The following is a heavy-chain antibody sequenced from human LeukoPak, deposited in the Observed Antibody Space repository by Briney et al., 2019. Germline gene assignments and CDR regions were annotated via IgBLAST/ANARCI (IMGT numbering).Heavy chain of an antibody. Sequence: ASVKVSCKASGYTFTSYYMHWVRQAPGQGLEWRGIINPSDGSTRYAQKLQGRVTMTRDTSTSTVYMELSSLRSEDTAVYYCARDPWGRGYCSTTSCQNLGGNDAFDIWGQGTMVTVSS. CDR1: GYTFTSYY. J-gene: IGHJ3*02. V-gene: IGHV1-46*01. D-gene: IGHD2-2*01. CDR2: INPSDGST. CDR3: ARDPWGRGYCSTTSCQNLGGNDAFDI.